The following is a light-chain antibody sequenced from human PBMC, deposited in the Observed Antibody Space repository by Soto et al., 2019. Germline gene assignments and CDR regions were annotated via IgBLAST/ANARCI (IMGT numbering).Light chain of an antibody. CDR3: QQYGSSPT. V-gene: IGKV3-20*01. J-gene: IGKJ2*01. Sequence: EIVLTRSPGTLSLSPGERATLSCRASQSVSSSYLAWYQQKPGQAPRLLIYGASSRATGIPDRFSGSGSGTDFTLTISRLEPEDFGVYYCQQYGSSPTFGQGTKLEIK. CDR1: QSVSSSY. CDR2: GAS.